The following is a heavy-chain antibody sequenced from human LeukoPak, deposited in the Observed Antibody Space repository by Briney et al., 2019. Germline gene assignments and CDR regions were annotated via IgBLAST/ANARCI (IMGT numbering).Heavy chain of an antibody. V-gene: IGHV4-34*01. CDR3: ASASSYDILTGYNDAFDI. D-gene: IGHD3-9*01. J-gene: IGHJ3*02. CDR1: GGSFSGYY. Sequence: SETLSLTCAVYGGSFSGYYWSWIRPPPGKGLEWIGEINHSGSTNYNPSLKSRVTISVDTSKNQFSLKLSSVTAADTAVYYCASASSYDILTGYNDAFDIWGQGTMVTVSS. CDR2: INHSGST.